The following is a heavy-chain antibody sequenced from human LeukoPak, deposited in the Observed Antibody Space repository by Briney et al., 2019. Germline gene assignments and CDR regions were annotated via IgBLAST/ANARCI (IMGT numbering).Heavy chain of an antibody. J-gene: IGHJ4*02. CDR2: IYYSGST. V-gene: IGHV4-39*01. CDR3: ARHPQEANNRRYFDY. D-gene: IGHD1/OR15-1a*01. CDR1: GGSISSSSYY. Sequence: SETLSLTCTVSGGSISSSSYYWGWIRQPPGKGLEWIGSIYYSGSTYYNPSLKSRVTISVDTSKNQFSLKLSSVTAADTAVYYCARHPQEANNRRYFDYWGQGTLVTVSS.